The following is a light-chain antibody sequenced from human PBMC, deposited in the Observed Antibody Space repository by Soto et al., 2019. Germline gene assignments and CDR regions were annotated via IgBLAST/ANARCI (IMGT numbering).Light chain of an antibody. V-gene: IGKV3-20*01. CDR2: GAS. Sequence: EIVLTQSPGTLSLSPGERATLSCRASQSVSSSYLAWYQQKPGQAPRLLIYGASSRATGIPDRFSGSGSGTDCTLTISRLEPEDVAVYYCQQYGSSLWTFGQGTKVDIK. CDR1: QSVSSSY. CDR3: QQYGSSLWT. J-gene: IGKJ1*01.